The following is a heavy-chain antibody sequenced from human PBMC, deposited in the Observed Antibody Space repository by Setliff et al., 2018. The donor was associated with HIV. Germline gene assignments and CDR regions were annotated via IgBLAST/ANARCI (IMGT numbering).Heavy chain of an antibody. CDR3: VSGPLSGYGYYFDY. CDR2: FYHSGST. Sequence: SETLSLTCSVSGYSVSSGYYWGWIRQPPGKGLEWIGSFYHSGSTFYNPSLKSRVTISLDTSKNQFSLKLRSVTAADTAVYYCVSGPLSGYGYYFDYWGQGALVTVSS. CDR1: GYSVSSGYY. D-gene: IGHD3-3*01. V-gene: IGHV4-38-2*01. J-gene: IGHJ4*02.